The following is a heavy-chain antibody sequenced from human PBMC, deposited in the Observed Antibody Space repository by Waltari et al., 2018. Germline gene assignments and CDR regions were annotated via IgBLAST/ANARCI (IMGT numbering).Heavy chain of an antibody. V-gene: IGHV4-34*01. J-gene: IGHJ4*02. D-gene: IGHD3-9*01. CDR3: ARAGTVVLRYFDWLSHLDY. CDR2: INHSGST. CDR1: GGSFSGYY. Sequence: QVQLQQWGAGLLKPSETLSLTCAVYGGSFSGYYWSWIRQPPGKGLEWIGEINHSGSTSYNPSLTSRVTISVDTSKNQFSLKLSSVTAADTAVYYCARAGTVVLRYFDWLSHLDYWGQGTLVTVSS.